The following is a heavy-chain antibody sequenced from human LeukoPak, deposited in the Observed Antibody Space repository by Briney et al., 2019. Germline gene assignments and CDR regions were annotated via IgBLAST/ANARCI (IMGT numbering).Heavy chain of an antibody. Sequence: GGSLRLSCAASGFTFRSFAMSWVRQAPGKGLEWVANIKQDGSEKYYVDSVKGRFTISRDNAKNSLYLQMNSLRAEDTAVYYCARDKGSGSYYYYYYYGMDVWGQGTTVTVSS. CDR1: GFTFRSFA. CDR2: IKQDGSEK. CDR3: ARDKGSGSYYYYYYYGMDV. V-gene: IGHV3-7*01. J-gene: IGHJ6*02. D-gene: IGHD1-26*01.